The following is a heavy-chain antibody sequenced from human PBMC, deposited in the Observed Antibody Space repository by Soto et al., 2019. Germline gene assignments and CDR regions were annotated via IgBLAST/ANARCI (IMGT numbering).Heavy chain of an antibody. CDR1: GFTFRTYT. V-gene: IGHV3-21*01. J-gene: IGHJ6*02. Sequence: LRLSCISSGFTFRTYTMNWVRQAPGEGLEWVSGIRGFSPYTFYAESVKGRFTISRDNAKNSLYLQMNSLRAEDTAVYYCARDRGYDAHDYYYNAMDVWGQGTTVTVSS. CDR2: IRGFSPYT. CDR3: ARDRGYDAHDYYYNAMDV. D-gene: IGHD3-10*01.